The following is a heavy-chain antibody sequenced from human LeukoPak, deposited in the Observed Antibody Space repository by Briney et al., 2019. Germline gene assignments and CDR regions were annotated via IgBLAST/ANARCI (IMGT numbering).Heavy chain of an antibody. CDR2: IYSGGST. CDR3: AKGGSYLSAFDI. CDR1: GFTVSSNY. Sequence: GGSLRLSCAGSGFTVSSNYMSGVRQAPGKGLEWVSIIYSGGSTFYADSVKGRFTISRDNSKNTLYLQMNSLRAEDTAVYYCAKGGSYLSAFDIWGQGTMVTVSS. V-gene: IGHV3-53*01. J-gene: IGHJ3*02. D-gene: IGHD1-26*01.